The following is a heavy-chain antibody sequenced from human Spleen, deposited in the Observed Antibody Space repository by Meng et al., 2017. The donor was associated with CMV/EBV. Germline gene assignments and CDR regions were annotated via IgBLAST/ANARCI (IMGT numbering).Heavy chain of an antibody. J-gene: IGHJ5*02. CDR2: ISSSSSYI. D-gene: IGHD1-26*01. V-gene: IGHV3-21*01. CDR1: GFTFSSYS. CDR3: ARDRENEGFDP. Sequence: EVQLVESGGXLVKRGGSLXLSCAASGFTFSSYSMNWVRQAPGKGLEWVSSISSSSSYIYYADSVKGRFTISRDNAKNSLYLQMNSLRAEDTAVYYCARDRENEGFDPWGQGTLVTVSS.